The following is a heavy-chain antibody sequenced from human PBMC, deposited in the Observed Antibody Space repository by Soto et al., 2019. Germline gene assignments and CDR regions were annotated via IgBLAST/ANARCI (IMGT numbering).Heavy chain of an antibody. CDR3: AKGGSYTSSSRSDC. D-gene: IGHD6-6*01. CDR1: GFTLSGVD. V-gene: IGHV3-30*18. J-gene: IGHJ4*02. CDR2: MSYDGRNQ. Sequence: QVQLVESGGGVVQPGTSLRLSCSASGFTLSGVDMHWVRQAPGKGLEWVAVMSYDGRNQYYADSVKGRFTVSRDSSKSTLYLQMNSLRTEEAAVYYCAKGGSYTSSSRSDCWGQGTLVTVSS.